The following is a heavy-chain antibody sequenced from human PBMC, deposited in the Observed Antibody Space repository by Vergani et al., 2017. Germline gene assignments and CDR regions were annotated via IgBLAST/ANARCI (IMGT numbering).Heavy chain of an antibody. CDR1: GFSFSSYS. CDR2: ISGSSSYV. V-gene: IGHV3-21*02. D-gene: IGHD2-8*01. J-gene: IGHJ4*02. Sequence: EVQLVESGGGLVKPGGSLRLSCAASGFSFSSYSMNWVRQAPRKGLEWVASISGSSSYVFYRDSVEGRFTITRDNAKKSVYLQMNSLRAEDTAMYFCARGLWDCTHIRCSPPSYWGRGTQVTVSS. CDR3: ARGLWDCTHIRCSPPSY.